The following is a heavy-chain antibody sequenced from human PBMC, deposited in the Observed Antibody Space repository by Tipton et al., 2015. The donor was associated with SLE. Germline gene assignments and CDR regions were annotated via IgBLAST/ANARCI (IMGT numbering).Heavy chain of an antibody. CDR1: GGSFSDYY. CDR2: INHSGST. CDR3: ARVAYSGYEGF. J-gene: IGHJ4*02. Sequence: TLSLTCAVYGGSFSDYYWSWIRLPPGKGLEWIGEINHSGSTNYNPSLKSRVTISVDTSKNQFYLKLNSVTAADTAVYYCARVAYSGYEGFWGQGTLGTVSS. V-gene: IGHV4-34*01. D-gene: IGHD5-12*01.